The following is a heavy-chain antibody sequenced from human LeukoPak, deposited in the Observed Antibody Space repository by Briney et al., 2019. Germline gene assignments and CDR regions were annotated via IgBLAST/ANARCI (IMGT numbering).Heavy chain of an antibody. V-gene: IGHV3-21*01. CDR1: GFTFSSYS. CDR3: ARGGFSEVYMDV. D-gene: IGHD3-10*01. Sequence: GGSLRLSCAASGFTFSSYSMNWVRQARGKGVEGVSSISSSSSYIYYADSVKGRFTISRDNAKNSLYLQMNSLRAEDTAVYYCARGGFSEVYMDVWGKGTTVTVSS. CDR2: ISSSSSYI. J-gene: IGHJ6*03.